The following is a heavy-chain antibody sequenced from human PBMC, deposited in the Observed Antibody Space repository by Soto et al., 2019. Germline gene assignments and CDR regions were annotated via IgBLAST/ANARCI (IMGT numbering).Heavy chain of an antibody. CDR1: GGSISSSSYY. CDR3: TKDARPDGLWTFDY. V-gene: IGHV4-39*02. J-gene: IGHJ4*02. CDR2: IYYSGST. Sequence: PSETLSLTCTVSGGSISSSSYYWGWIRQPPGKGLEWIGSIYYSGSTYYNPSLKSRVTISVDTSKNQFSLKLSSVTAEDTAVYYCTKDARPDGLWTFDYWGQGTLVTVSS. D-gene: IGHD1-1*01.